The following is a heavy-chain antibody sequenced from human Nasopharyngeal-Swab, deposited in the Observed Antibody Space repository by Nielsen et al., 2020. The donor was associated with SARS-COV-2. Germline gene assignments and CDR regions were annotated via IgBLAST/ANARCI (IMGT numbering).Heavy chain of an antibody. CDR1: GDSVSSNSAA. D-gene: IGHD4-23*01. Sequence: SQTLSLTCDISGDSVSSNSAAWNWIRQSPSRGLEWLGKTCCRSKCYSQSAVSVRGRISINPDTSRNQFSLHLNSVTPEDTAVYYCTRDIGGKYGYWGQGNLVTVSS. V-gene: IGHV6-1*01. CDR3: TRDIGGKYGY. CDR2: TCCRSKCYS. J-gene: IGHJ4*02.